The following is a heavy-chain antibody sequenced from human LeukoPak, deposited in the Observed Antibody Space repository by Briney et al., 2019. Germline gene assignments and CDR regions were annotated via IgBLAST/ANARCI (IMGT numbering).Heavy chain of an antibody. CDR2: ISGSGSTI. V-gene: IGHV3-48*04. D-gene: IGHD6-13*01. CDR3: ARDLAAAGYFNY. J-gene: IGHJ4*02. CDR1: GFAFSSYS. Sequence: GGSLRLSCAASGFAFSSYSMNWVRQAPGKGLEWISYISGSGSTIFYADSVKGRFTISRDSAKTSLYLQVNSLRAEDTAVYYCARDLAAAGYFNYWGQGTLVTVSS.